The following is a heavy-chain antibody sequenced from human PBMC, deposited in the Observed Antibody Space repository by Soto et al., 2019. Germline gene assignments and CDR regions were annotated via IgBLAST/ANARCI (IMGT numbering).Heavy chain of an antibody. V-gene: IGHV3-73*01. J-gene: IGHJ4*02. CDR3: TSWDCGGDCFDY. CDR2: IRSKANSYAT. CDR1: GFTFSGSA. Sequence: GGSLRLSCAASGFTFSGSAMHWVRQASGKGLEWVGRIRSKANSYATAYAASVKGRFTISRDDSKNTAYLQMNSLKTEDTAVYCCTSWDCGGDCFDYWGLGTLVTVSS. D-gene: IGHD2-21*01.